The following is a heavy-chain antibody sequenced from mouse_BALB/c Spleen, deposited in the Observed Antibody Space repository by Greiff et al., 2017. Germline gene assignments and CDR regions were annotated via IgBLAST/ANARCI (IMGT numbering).Heavy chain of an antibody. D-gene: IGHD2-1*01. CDR3: ARFGGNTAWFAY. CDR1: GYTFTSYW. CDR2: INPSNGRT. Sequence: QVQLQQSGAELVKPGASVKLSCKASGYTFTSYWMHWVKQRPGQGLEWIGEINPSNGRTNYNEKFKSKATLTVDKSSSTAYMQLSSLTSEDSAVYYCARFGGNTAWFAYWGQGTLVTVSA. J-gene: IGHJ3*01. V-gene: IGHV1S81*02.